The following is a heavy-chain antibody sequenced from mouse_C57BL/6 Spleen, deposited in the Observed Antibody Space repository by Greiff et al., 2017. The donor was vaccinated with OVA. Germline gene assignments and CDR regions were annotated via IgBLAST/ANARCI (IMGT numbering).Heavy chain of an antibody. CDR2: IRSKSNNYAT. CDR3: VRTAPWYFDV. V-gene: IGHV10-1*01. Sequence: EVQLVESGGGLVQPKGSLKLSCAASGFSFNTYAMNWVRQAPGKGLEWVARIRSKSNNYATYYADSVKDRFTISRDDSESMLYLQMNNLKTEDTAMYYCVRTAPWYFDVWGTGTTVTVSS. CDR1: GFSFNTYA. J-gene: IGHJ1*03.